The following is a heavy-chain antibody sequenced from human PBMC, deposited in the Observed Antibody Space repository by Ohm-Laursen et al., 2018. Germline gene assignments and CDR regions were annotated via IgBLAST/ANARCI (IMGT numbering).Heavy chain of an antibody. D-gene: IGHD1-26*01. V-gene: IGHV1-2*02. CDR2: INPNSGGT. CDR3: ATTPQVGATTFDY. J-gene: IGHJ4*02. CDR1: GYTFTGYY. Sequence: GASVKVSCKASGYTFTGYYMHWVRRAPGQGLEWMGWINPNSGGTNYAQKFQGRVTMTRDTSISTAYMELSRLRSDDTAVYYCATTPQVGATTFDYWGQGTLVTVSS.